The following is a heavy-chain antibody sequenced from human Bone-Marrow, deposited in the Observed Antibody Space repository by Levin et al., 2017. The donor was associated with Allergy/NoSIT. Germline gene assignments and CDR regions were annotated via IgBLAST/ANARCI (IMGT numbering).Heavy chain of an antibody. CDR1: GFTFDDYA. D-gene: IGHD3-10*01. V-gene: IGHV3-9*01. J-gene: IGHJ5*02. CDR2: ISWNSGSI. CDR3: AKGGGGLDSGKFDP. Sequence: GGSLRLSCAASGFTFDDYAMHWVRQAPGKGLEWVSGISWNSGSIGYADSVKGRFTILRDNAKNTLYLQMNSLRVEDTALYYCAKGGGGLDSGKFDPWGQGTLVTVSS.